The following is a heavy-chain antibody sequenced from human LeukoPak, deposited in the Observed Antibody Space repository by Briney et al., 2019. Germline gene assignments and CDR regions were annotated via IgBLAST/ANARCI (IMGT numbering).Heavy chain of an antibody. CDR1: GGSISGSSYY. CDR3: ARRGPMSYDILAHYFDY. CDR2: IYYSGST. V-gene: IGHV4-39*01. Sequence: PSETLSLTCTVSGGSISGSSYYWGWIRQPPGKGLEWIGSIYYSGSTYYNPSLKSRVTISVDTSKNQFSLKLSSVTAADTAVYYCARRGPMSYDILAHYFDYWGQGTLVTASS. D-gene: IGHD3-9*01. J-gene: IGHJ4*02.